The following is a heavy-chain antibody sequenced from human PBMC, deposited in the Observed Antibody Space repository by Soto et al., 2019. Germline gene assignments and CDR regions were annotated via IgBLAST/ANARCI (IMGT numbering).Heavy chain of an antibody. CDR2: IYYSGNT. CDR1: GGSLGSSSYY. CDR3: ASIAAPGTTHFDF. J-gene: IGHJ4*02. D-gene: IGHD6-13*01. V-gene: IGHV4-39*01. Sequence: QLQLQESGPGLLRPSETLSLTCTVSGGSLGSSSYYWGWIRQSPGKGLEWIGNIYYSGNTFYNPSLTSRVTISVDTSKNQFDLHLTSVTAADTAIFYCASIAAPGTTHFDFWGQGTLVTVSS.